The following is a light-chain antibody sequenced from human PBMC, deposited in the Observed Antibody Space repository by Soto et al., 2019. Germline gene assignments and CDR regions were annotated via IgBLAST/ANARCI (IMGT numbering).Light chain of an antibody. CDR3: QQYYSYPIT. CDR1: QPIRDW. J-gene: IGKJ5*01. V-gene: IGKV1-5*01. Sequence: DVQLIQSPSTLSASIGDRVTITCRVSQPIRDWVAWYQQKPGKAPKLLIYDATSSDSGVPSRFSGSGSGTDFTLTISCLQSEDFATYYCQQYYSYPITFGQGTRLEIK. CDR2: DAT.